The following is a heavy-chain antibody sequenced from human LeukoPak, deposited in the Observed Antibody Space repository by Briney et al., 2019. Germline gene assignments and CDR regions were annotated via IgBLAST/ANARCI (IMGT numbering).Heavy chain of an antibody. D-gene: IGHD3-22*01. CDR3: AKGASYYYDSSGYVDY. Sequence: GRSLRLSCAASGFTFDDYAMHWVRQAPGKGLEWVSDISWNSGSIGYADSVKGRFTISRDNAKNSLYLQMNSLRAEDMALYYCAKGASYYYDSSGYVDYWGQGTLVTLSS. CDR1: GFTFDDYA. J-gene: IGHJ4*02. CDR2: ISWNSGSI. V-gene: IGHV3-9*03.